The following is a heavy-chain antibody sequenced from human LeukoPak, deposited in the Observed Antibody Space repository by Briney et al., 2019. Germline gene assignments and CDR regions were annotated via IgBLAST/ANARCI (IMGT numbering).Heavy chain of an antibody. V-gene: IGHV4-30-4*01. D-gene: IGHD4-17*01. J-gene: IGHJ5*02. CDR3: ARQTDDYGDYVTRAKSWFDP. Sequence: SETLSLTCTVSGGSISSGDYYWSWIRQPPGKGLEWIGYIYYSGSTYYNPSLKSRVTISVDTSKNQFSLKLSSVTAADTAVYYCARQTDDYGDYVTRAKSWFDPWGQGTLVTVSS. CDR1: GGSISSGDYY. CDR2: IYYSGST.